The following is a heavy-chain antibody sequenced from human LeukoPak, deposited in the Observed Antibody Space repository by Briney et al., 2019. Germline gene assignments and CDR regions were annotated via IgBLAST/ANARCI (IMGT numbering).Heavy chain of an antibody. D-gene: IGHD2-8*02. CDR2: IRYDGSNK. J-gene: IGHJ4*02. CDR3: ARDLVGSVWYAPFDY. CDR1: GFTFSSYG. Sequence: PGGSLRLSCAASGFTFSSYGMHWVRQAPGKGLEWVAFIRYDGSNKYYADSVKGRFTISRDNSKNTLYLQMNSLRAEDTAVYYCARDLVGSVWYAPFDYWGQGTLVTVSS. V-gene: IGHV3-30*02.